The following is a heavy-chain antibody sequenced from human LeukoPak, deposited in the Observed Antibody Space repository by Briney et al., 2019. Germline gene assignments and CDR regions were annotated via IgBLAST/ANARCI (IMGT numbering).Heavy chain of an antibody. Sequence: GASVKVSCKAPGYTFTSYYVHWVRQAPGQGLQWMGIINPTSGDTNYAQKFQGRVTMTRDMSTSTVYMELSSLRSEDTAVYYCARYGFSSVWQGGWHAFDIWGHGTMVIVSS. CDR3: ARYGFSSVWQGGWHAFDI. D-gene: IGHD6-25*01. CDR1: GYTFTSYY. CDR2: INPTSGDT. J-gene: IGHJ3*02. V-gene: IGHV1-46*01.